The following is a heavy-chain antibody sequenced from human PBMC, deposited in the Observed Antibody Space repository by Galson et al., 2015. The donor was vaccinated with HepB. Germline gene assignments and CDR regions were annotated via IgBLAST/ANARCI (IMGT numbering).Heavy chain of an antibody. Sequence: PALVKPTQTLTLTCTFSGFSLSTSGMRVSWIRQPPGKALEWLARIDWDDDKYCSTSLKTRLTISKDTSKNQVVLTMTNMDPVDTATYYCARILSRSGWRPFDYWGQGTLVTVSS. J-gene: IGHJ4*02. D-gene: IGHD6-19*01. CDR3: ARILSRSGWRPFDY. CDR1: GFSLSTSGMR. V-gene: IGHV2-70*04. CDR2: IDWDDDK.